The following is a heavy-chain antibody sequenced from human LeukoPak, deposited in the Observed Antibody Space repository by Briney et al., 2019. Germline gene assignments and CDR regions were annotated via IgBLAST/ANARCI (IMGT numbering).Heavy chain of an antibody. Sequence: GGSLRLSCAASGFTVSSNYMSWVRQAPGKGLEWVSVIYSGGSTYYADSVKGRFTISRDNSKNTLYLQMNSLRAEDTAVYYCARERAEQQQLIGCFDYWGQGTLVTVSS. J-gene: IGHJ4*02. V-gene: IGHV3-53*01. CDR1: GFTVSSNY. D-gene: IGHD6-13*01. CDR2: IYSGGST. CDR3: ARERAEQQQLIGCFDY.